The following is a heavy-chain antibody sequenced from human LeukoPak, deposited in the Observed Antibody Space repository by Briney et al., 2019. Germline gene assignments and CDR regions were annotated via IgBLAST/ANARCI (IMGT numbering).Heavy chain of an antibody. J-gene: IGHJ6*03. CDR1: GGSFNGHH. CDR2: IKHSGST. V-gene: IGHV4-34*01. Sequence: SETLSLTCAVYGGSFNGHHWTWIRQAPGKGLEWIGEIKHSGSTNYNPSLKSRVTISVDTSKNHFSLKLSSVTAADTALYYCARGTTVTTFQAGTYYYYYIVVLVKGTTVAVSS. D-gene: IGHD4-17*01. CDR3: ARGTTVTTFQAGTYYYYYIVV.